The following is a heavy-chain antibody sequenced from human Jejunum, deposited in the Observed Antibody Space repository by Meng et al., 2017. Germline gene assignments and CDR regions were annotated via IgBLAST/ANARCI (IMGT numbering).Heavy chain of an antibody. V-gene: IGHV3-30*04. D-gene: IGHD3-10*01. CDR1: GFTFTDYS. CDR2: ISYDGSYT. J-gene: IGHJ4*02. CDR3: ARDSYSGPGRLYYFDL. Sequence: GESLKISCTASGFTFTDYSMHWVRQAPGKGLEWVAVISYDGSYTDYVDSVKGRFTLSRDNSQNTVSVQMNSLRHDDSAIYYCARDSYSGPGRLYYFDLWGRGTQVTVSS.